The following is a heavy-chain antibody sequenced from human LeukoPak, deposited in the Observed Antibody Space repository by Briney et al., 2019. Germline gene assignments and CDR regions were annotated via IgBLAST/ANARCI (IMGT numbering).Heavy chain of an antibody. CDR2: ISYDGSNK. Sequence: GGSLRLSCAASGFTFSSYALHWVRQAPGKGLGWVAVISYDGSNKYYADSVKGRFTISRDNSKNTLYLQMSSLRAEDTAVYYCARDWGFLEWLFDYWGQGTLVTVSS. V-gene: IGHV3-30-3*01. CDR1: GFTFSSYA. J-gene: IGHJ4*02. D-gene: IGHD3-3*01. CDR3: ARDWGFLEWLFDY.